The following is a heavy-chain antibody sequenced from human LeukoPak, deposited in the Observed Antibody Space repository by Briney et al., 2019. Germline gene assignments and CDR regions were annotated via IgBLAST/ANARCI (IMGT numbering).Heavy chain of an antibody. V-gene: IGHV3-30*02. J-gene: IGHJ1*01. D-gene: IGHD2-21*02. CDR2: IRYDGSNK. CDR1: GFTFSSYG. CDR3: AKDSLTAIQTPIQH. Sequence: PGGSLRLSCAASGFTFSSYGMHWVRQAPGKGLEWVAFIRYDGSNKYYADSVKGRFTISRDNSKNALYLQMNSLRAEDTAVYYCAKDSLTAIQTPIQHWGQGTLVTVSS.